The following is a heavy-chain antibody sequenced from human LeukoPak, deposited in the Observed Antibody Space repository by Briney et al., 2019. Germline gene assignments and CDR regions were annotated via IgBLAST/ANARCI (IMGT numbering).Heavy chain of an antibody. J-gene: IGHJ4*02. CDR1: GYTFTGYY. Sequence: GASVKVSCKASGYTFTGYYMHWVRQAPGQGLEWMGWINPNSGGTNYAQKLQGRVTMTTDTSTSTAYMELRSLRSDDTAVYYCARTYYDFWSGYYTIDYWGQGTLVTVSS. CDR2: INPNSGGT. V-gene: IGHV1-2*02. CDR3: ARTYYDFWSGYYTIDY. D-gene: IGHD3-3*01.